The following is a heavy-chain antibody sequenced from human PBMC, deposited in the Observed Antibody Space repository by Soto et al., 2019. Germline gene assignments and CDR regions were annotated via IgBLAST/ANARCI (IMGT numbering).Heavy chain of an antibody. Sequence: GESLKISCKGSGYSFTSYWISWVRQMPGKGLEWMGRIDPSDSYTNYSPSFQGHVTISADKSISTAYLQWSSLKASDTAMYYCARRVCSSTSCYYNWLDPWGQGPLVTVYS. CDR1: GYSFTSYW. D-gene: IGHD2-2*01. J-gene: IGHJ5*02. V-gene: IGHV5-10-1*01. CDR2: IDPSDSYT. CDR3: ARRVCSSTSCYYNWLDP.